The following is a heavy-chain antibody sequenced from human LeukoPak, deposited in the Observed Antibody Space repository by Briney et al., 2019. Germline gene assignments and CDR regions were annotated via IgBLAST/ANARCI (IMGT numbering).Heavy chain of an antibody. CDR1: GGYY. Sequence: PSETLSLTCAVYGGYYWSWIRQPPGKGLEWIGEINHSGSTNYNPSLKSRVTISVDTSKNQFSLKLSSVTAADTAVYYCARTRYYYNSRSYGAPYYFDYWGQGTLVTVSS. D-gene: IGHD3-10*01. CDR2: INHSGST. CDR3: ARTRYYYNSRSYGAPYYFDY. V-gene: IGHV4-34*01. J-gene: IGHJ4*02.